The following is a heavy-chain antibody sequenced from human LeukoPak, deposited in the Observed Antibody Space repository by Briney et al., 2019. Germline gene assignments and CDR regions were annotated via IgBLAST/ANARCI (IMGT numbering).Heavy chain of an antibody. Sequence: SETLSLTCTVSGGSISSYYWSWIRQPPGKGLEWIGYIYYSGSTNYNPSLKSRVTISVDTSKNQFSLKLSSVTAADTAVYYCARTPYSSGWYYFDYWGQGTLVTVSS. CDR1: GGSISSYY. V-gene: IGHV4-59*12. D-gene: IGHD6-19*01. CDR2: IYYSGST. CDR3: ARTPYSSGWYYFDY. J-gene: IGHJ4*02.